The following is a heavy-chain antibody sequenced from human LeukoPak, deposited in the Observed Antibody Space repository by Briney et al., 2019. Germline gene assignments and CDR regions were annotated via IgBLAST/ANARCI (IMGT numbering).Heavy chain of an antibody. D-gene: IGHD1-26*01. J-gene: IGHJ4*02. CDR3: ASFPSGSYSAY. CDR1: GFSFSGSG. V-gene: IGHV3-73*01. Sequence: GGSLRLSCAASGFSFSGSGMHWVRQASGKGLEWVGHIRSKVNSYATVYGASVKGRFTITRDDSENTAYLQMNSLKTEDTAVYYCASFPSGSYSAYWGQGTLVTVSS. CDR2: IRSKVNSYAT.